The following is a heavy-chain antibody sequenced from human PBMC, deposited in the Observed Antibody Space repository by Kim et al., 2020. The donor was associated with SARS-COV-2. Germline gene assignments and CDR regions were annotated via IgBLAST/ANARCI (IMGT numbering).Heavy chain of an antibody. V-gene: IGHV4-59*01. Sequence: PALKSRVTISVDTSKNQFSLKLSSVTAADTAVYYCARSRGSWTVTQGFDYWGQGTLVTVSS. J-gene: IGHJ4*02. D-gene: IGHD4-17*01. CDR3: ARSRGSWTVTQGFDY.